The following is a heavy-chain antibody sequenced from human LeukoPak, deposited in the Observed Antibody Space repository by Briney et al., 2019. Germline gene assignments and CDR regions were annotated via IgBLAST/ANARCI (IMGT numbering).Heavy chain of an antibody. V-gene: IGHV4-30-4*08. CDR2: IYYSGST. Sequence: SETLSLTCAVYGGSFSGYYWSWIRQPPGKGLEWIGYIYYSGSTYYNPSLKSRVTISVDTSKNQFSLKLSSVTAADTAVYYCASGRYYDSSGYYDYWGQGTLVTVSS. CDR1: GGSFSGYY. CDR3: ASGRYYDSSGYYDY. D-gene: IGHD3-22*01. J-gene: IGHJ4*02.